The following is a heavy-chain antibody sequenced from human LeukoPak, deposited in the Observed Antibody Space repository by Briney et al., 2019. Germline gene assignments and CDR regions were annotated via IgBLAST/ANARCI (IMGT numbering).Heavy chain of an antibody. CDR2: ISSSSSYI. CDR3: ARGGQPGYGCPL. J-gene: IGHJ4*02. V-gene: IGHV3-21*01. CDR1: GFTFSSYS. D-gene: IGHD6-13*01. Sequence: GGSLRLSCAASGFTFSSYSMNWVRQAPGKGLEWVSSISSSSSYIYYADSVKGRLTISRDNAKNSLYLQMNSLRAEDTAVYYCARGGQPGYGCPLWGQGTLVTVSS.